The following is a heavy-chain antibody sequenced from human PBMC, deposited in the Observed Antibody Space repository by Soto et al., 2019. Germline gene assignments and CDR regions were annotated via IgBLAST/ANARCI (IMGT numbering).Heavy chain of an antibody. CDR2: VWYDGSRT. Sequence: QEQLVESGGGVVQPGGSLRLSCEASGFSFSYYGLHGVRQAPGKGLEWVALVWYDGSRTYYSDSVKSRFTISRDNFKKTVDLQMNGLRVEDTALYYCARGTSHYYYYMDVWGEGTTVTVSS. CDR3: ARGTSHYYYYMDV. CDR1: GFSFSYYG. V-gene: IGHV3-33*01. J-gene: IGHJ6*03. D-gene: IGHD3-16*01.